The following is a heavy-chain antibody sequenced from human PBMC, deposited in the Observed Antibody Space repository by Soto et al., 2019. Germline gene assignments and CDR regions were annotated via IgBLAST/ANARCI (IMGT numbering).Heavy chain of an antibody. V-gene: IGHV6-1*01. J-gene: IGHJ5*02. Sequence: SQTLSLTCAISGDSVSSNSAAWHWIRQSPSRGLEWLGRTYYRSKWYNDYAVSVKSRITINPDTSKNQFSLQLNSVTPEDTAVYYCAREERYNWNDGWFDPWGQGTLVTVSS. CDR2: TYYRSKWYN. CDR3: AREERYNWNDGWFDP. D-gene: IGHD1-1*01. CDR1: GDSVSSNSAA.